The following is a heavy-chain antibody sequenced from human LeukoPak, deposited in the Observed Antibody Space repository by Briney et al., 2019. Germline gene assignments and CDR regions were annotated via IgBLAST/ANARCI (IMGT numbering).Heavy chain of an antibody. CDR3: ARGDTIVGVVSIGGY. V-gene: IGHV1-8*03. CDR1: GYTFTSYD. CDR2: MNPNSGNT. D-gene: IGHD3-3*01. J-gene: IGHJ4*02. Sequence: GASVKVSCKASGYTFTSYDINWVRQAPGQGREWMGGMNPNSGNTGYAQKFQGRVTITRNTSISTAYMELSSLRSEDPPVYYCARGDTIVGVVSIGGYSGQGTLVSVSS.